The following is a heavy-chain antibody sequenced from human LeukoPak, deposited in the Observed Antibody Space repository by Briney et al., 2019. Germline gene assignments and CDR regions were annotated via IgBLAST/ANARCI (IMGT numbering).Heavy chain of an antibody. Sequence: GSLRLSCAASGFTVSSNYMSWIRQPPGKGLEWIGSIYYSGSTYYNPSLKSRVTISVDTSKNQFSLKLSSVTAADTAVYYCARPIPLGGGGEDAFDIWGQGTMVTVSS. D-gene: IGHD2-15*01. CDR2: IYYSGST. V-gene: IGHV4-39*01. CDR1: GFTVSSNY. J-gene: IGHJ3*02. CDR3: ARPIPLGGGGEDAFDI.